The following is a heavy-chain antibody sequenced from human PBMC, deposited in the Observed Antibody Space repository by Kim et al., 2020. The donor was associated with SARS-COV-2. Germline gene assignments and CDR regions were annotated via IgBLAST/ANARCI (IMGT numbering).Heavy chain of an antibody. CDR1: GGSISSSSYY. V-gene: IGHV4-39*01. J-gene: IGHJ6*02. CDR2: IYYSGST. CDR3: ARQVINYDFWSGYYQGPIGV. Sequence: SETLSLTCTVSGGSISSSSYYWGWIRQPPGKGLEWIGRIYYSGSTYYNPSLKSRVTISVDTSKNQFSLKLSSVTAADTAVYYCARQVINYDFWSGYYQGPIGVWGQGTTVTVSS. D-gene: IGHD3-3*01.